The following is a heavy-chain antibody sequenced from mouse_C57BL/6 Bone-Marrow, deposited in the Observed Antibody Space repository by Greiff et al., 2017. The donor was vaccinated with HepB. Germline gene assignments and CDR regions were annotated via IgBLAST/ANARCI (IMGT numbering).Heavy chain of an antibody. D-gene: IGHD2-1*01. CDR1: GFTFSSYA. CDR2: ISDGGSYT. V-gene: IGHV5-4*01. CDR3: ARIYYGNYDFDY. J-gene: IGHJ2*01. Sequence: DVQLQESGGGLVKPGGSLKLSCAASGFTFSSYAMSWVRQTPEKRLEWVATISDGGSYTYYPDNVKGRFTISRDNAKNNLYLQMSHLKSEDTAMYYCARIYYGNYDFDYWGQGTTLTVSS.